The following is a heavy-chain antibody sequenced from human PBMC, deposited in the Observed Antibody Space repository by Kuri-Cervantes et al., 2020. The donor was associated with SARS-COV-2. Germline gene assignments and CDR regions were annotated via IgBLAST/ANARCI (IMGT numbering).Heavy chain of an antibody. J-gene: IGHJ5*02. V-gene: IGHV4-39*01. Sequence: GSLRLSCTVSGGSINSHIHYWSWIRQPPGKGLEWIGTIFYSGGTFNNPSLRRRVTMSVDPSKNQFSLKLSSVTAADTAVYYCARLALGYCSGGSCYAGFDPWGRGTLVTVSS. CDR1: GGSINSHIHY. CDR3: ARLALGYCSGGSCYAGFDP. D-gene: IGHD2-15*01. CDR2: IFYSGGT.